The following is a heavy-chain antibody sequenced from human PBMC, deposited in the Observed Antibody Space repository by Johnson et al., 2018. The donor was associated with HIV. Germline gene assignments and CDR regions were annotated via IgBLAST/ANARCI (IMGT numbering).Heavy chain of an antibody. V-gene: IGHV3-23*04. J-gene: IGHJ3*01. CDR3: ANSGSPT. CDR1: GFSFSNYA. D-gene: IGHD1-26*01. CDR2: ISGSGETT. Sequence: VQLVESGGGLAQPGGSLRLSCSDSGFSFSNYAMSWVRQAPGKGLDWVSAISGSGETTYYADSVRGRFTISRDNSKNTLYLQMNSLRVEDTAVYYCANSGSPTWGQGTVVTVSS.